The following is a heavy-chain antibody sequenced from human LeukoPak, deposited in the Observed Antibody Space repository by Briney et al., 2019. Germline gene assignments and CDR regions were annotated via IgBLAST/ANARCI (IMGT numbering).Heavy chain of an antibody. J-gene: IGHJ4*02. CDR1: GGSISSSNW. Sequence: SGTLSLTCAISGGSISSSNWWTWVRQPPGKGLEWVGEIYLRGNTNYNPSLKSRATISVDESKTQLSLRLESVTAADTAVYYCARGTITTVTDSWGPGTLVTVSS. D-gene: IGHD4-17*01. CDR3: ARGTITTVTDS. CDR2: IYLRGNT. V-gene: IGHV4-4*02.